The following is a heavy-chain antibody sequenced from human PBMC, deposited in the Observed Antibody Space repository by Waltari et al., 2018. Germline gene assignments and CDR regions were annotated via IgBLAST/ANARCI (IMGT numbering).Heavy chain of an antibody. CDR1: GFPFSSSA. Sequence: QVQLVESGGGVVQPGRSLRLSCAASGFPFSSSAMHWVRQAPGKGLEWVAVISYDGSNKYYADSVKGRFTISRDNSKNTLYLQMNSLRAEDTAVYYCARDQGFFVVVASGYFDYWGQGTLVTVSS. V-gene: IGHV3-30-3*01. CDR3: ARDQGFFVVVASGYFDY. D-gene: IGHD2-15*01. CDR2: ISYDGSNK. J-gene: IGHJ4*02.